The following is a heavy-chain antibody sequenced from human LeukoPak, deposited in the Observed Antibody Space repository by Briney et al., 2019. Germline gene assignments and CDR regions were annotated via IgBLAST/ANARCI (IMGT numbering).Heavy chain of an antibody. CDR1: GGSISSSSYY. V-gene: IGHV4-39*01. CDR2: IYYSGST. Sequence: SETLSLTCIVSGGSISSSSYYWGWIRQPPGKGLEWIGSIYYSGSTYYNQSLKSRVTISVDTSKNQFSLKLSSVTAADTAVYYCARPTYYQYYFDYWGQGTLVTVSS. J-gene: IGHJ4*02. CDR3: ARPTYYQYYFDY. D-gene: IGHD3-22*01.